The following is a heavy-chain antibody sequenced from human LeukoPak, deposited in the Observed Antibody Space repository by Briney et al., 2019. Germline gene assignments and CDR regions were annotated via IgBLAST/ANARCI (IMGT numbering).Heavy chain of an antibody. CDR3: ARDPEDYYDSSAYYDGFDM. CDR1: GLTFSSYW. V-gene: IGHV3-7*01. CDR2: IKHDGSVQ. D-gene: IGHD3-22*01. Sequence: GGSLRLSCAASGLTFSSYWMSWVRQAPGKGLEGVANIKHDGSVQYCVDSVKGRFTISRDNAKNSLYLQMNSLRAEETAVYYCARDPEDYYDSSAYYDGFDMWGQGTMVTVSS. J-gene: IGHJ3*02.